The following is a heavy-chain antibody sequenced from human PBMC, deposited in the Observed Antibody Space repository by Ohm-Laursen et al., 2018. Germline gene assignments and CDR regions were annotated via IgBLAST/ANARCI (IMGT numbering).Heavy chain of an antibody. CDR2: INHSGST. Sequence: SDTLSLTCAVYGGSFSGYYWSWIRQPPGKGLEWIGEINHSGSTNYNPSLKSRVTISVDTSKNQFSLKLSSVTAADTAVYYCTRAGVATAIAWFDPWGQGTLVTVSS. CDR3: TRAGVATAIAWFDP. D-gene: IGHD2-21*02. J-gene: IGHJ5*02. CDR1: GGSFSGYY. V-gene: IGHV4-34*01.